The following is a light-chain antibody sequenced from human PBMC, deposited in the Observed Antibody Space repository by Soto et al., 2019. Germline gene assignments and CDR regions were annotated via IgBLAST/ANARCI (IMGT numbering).Light chain of an antibody. Sequence: EVVMTQSPATLSVSPGERVTLSCRASQSINAHLAWYQQKPGQAPRLLIHGASTRATGIPARFSGSCFGTEFILTISRRQSEDFAVYYCQQYNTWLWTFGQGTKVEIQ. CDR3: QQYNTWLWT. CDR2: GAS. J-gene: IGKJ1*01. V-gene: IGKV3-15*01. CDR1: QSINAH.